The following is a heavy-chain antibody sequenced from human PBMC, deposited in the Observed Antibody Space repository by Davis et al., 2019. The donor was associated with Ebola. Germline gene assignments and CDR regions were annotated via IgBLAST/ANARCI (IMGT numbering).Heavy chain of an antibody. CDR3: ARKYNVNWFDP. D-gene: IGHD1-14*01. V-gene: IGHV4-59*08. CDR1: GGSFSGYY. J-gene: IGHJ5*02. CDR2: IYYSGST. Sequence: SETLSLTCAVYGGSFSGYYWSWIRQPPGKGLEWIGYIYYSGSTNYNPSLKSRVTISVDTSKNQFSLKLSSVTAADTAVYYCARKYNVNWFDPWGQGTLVTVSS.